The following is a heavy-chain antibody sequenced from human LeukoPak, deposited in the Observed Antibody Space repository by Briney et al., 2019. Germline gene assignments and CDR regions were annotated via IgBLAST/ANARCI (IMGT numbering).Heavy chain of an antibody. CDR2: IIPILDIA. Sequence: SVKVSCKASGGTFSSYAISWVRQAPGQGLEWMGRIIPILDIANYAQKFQGRVTITADKSTSTAYMELSSLRSEDTAVYYCARDRLTSGYCSSTSCYGFDYWGQGTLVTVSS. D-gene: IGHD2-2*03. J-gene: IGHJ4*02. CDR3: ARDRLTSGYCSSTSCYGFDY. CDR1: GGTFSSYA. V-gene: IGHV1-69*04.